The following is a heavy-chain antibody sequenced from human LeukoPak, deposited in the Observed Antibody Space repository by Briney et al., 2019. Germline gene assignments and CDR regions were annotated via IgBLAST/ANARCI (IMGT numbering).Heavy chain of an antibody. Sequence: SGTLSLTCAVSGDSISSNNWWSWVRQPPGKGLEWIGEIYHSGSTNSNPSLKSRVTISVDKSKNQFSLKLSSVTAADTAVYYCAKVTDYSGSWTLNYWGQGTLVTVSS. D-gene: IGHD3-10*01. V-gene: IGHV4-4*02. CDR2: IYHSGST. J-gene: IGHJ4*02. CDR1: GDSISSNNW. CDR3: AKVTDYSGSWTLNY.